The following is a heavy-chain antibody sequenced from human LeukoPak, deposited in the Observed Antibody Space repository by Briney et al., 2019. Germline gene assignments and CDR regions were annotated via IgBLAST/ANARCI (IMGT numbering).Heavy chain of an antibody. V-gene: IGHV3-74*01. J-gene: IGHJ4*02. D-gene: IGHD6-19*01. Sequence: GGSLRLSCAASGFTFSNYWMHWVRQAPGKGLVWVSHINSDGRSTNYADSVKGRFTISRDNAKNTLFLQMNSLRAEDAAVYYCARDLSSSGWSFDYWAREPWSPSPQ. CDR2: INSDGRST. CDR3: ARDLSSSGWSFDY. CDR1: GFTFSNYW.